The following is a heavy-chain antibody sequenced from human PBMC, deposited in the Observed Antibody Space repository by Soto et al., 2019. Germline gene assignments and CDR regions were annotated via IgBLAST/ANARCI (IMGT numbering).Heavy chain of an antibody. D-gene: IGHD3-3*01. CDR3: ANSVTIFGYETRPGNDY. CDR2: IYSGGTI. CDR1: GITVSSYY. Sequence: EVQLVETGGGLIQPGGSLRLSCAASGITVSSYYMSWVRQAPGKGLEWVSAIYSGGTIHYADSVKGRFTISRDNSKNTLYLQMNSLRAEDTAVYYCANSVTIFGYETRPGNDYRGQGTLVTVSS. J-gene: IGHJ4*02. V-gene: IGHV3-53*02.